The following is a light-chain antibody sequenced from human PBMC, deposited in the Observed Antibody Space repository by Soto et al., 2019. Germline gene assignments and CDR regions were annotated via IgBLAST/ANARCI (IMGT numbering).Light chain of an antibody. V-gene: IGKV1-5*01. CDR3: QHLQT. Sequence: DIQMTHSPSTLSASIGDRVTITCRASQNINNWIAWYQQKPGKAPKFLIYDASTLESGVPSRFSGSGLGTEFSLTISSLQPDDFGTYYCQHLQTFGRGTKV. J-gene: IGKJ1*01. CDR2: DAS. CDR1: QNINNW.